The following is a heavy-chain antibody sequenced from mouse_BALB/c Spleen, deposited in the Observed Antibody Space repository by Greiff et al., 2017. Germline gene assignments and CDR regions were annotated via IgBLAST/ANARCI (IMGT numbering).Heavy chain of an antibody. CDR3: TRPRQSHYDMDY. Sequence: VQLLQSGADLVKPGASVKLSCTASGYTFTSYYMYWVQQSPGQGLEWIGEINPSNGGTNFNEKFKSKATLTVDKSSSTAYMQLSSLTSEDSAVYYCTRPRQSHYDMDYWGQGTSVTVSS. D-gene: IGHD3-2*01. CDR1: GYTFTSYY. J-gene: IGHJ4*01. V-gene: IGHV1S16*01. CDR2: INPSNGGT.